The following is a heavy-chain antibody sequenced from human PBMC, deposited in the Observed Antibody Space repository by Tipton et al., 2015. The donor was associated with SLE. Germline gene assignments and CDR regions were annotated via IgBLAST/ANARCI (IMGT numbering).Heavy chain of an antibody. Sequence: TLSLTCSVSGGSVRSNYWIWIRQPPGKGLEWIGYISHGGGSNYNPSLKSRVTISIDTAKNQFSLKLTSVTAADTAVYYCAREGSTRAPGAFDIWGQGTMVTVSS. V-gene: IGHV4-59*02. CDR1: GGSVRSNY. D-gene: IGHD2-2*01. CDR2: ISHGGGS. CDR3: AREGSTRAPGAFDI. J-gene: IGHJ3*02.